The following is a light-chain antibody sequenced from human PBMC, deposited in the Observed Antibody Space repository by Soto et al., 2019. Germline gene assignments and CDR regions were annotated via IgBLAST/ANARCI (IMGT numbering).Light chain of an antibody. CDR2: GAS. CDR1: QSVSSN. V-gene: IGKV3D-15*01. Sequence: EIVMTQSPATLSVSPGESATLSCRASQSVSSNLAWYQQKPGQTPRLLIHGASTRATRIPGRFSGSGSGTEFTLTISSLQSEDFAVYYRQQYKNWPLTFGGGTKVEIK. J-gene: IGKJ4*01. CDR3: QQYKNWPLT.